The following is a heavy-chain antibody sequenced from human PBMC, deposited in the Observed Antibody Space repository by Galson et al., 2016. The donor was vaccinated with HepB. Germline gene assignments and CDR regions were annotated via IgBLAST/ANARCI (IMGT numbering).Heavy chain of an antibody. V-gene: IGHV3-15*01. CDR3: TTDEWV. CDR1: GFTFTNAW. J-gene: IGHJ4*02. CDR2: IKSKTDGGTT. Sequence: SLRLSCATSGFTFTNAWMSWVRQAPWKGLEWVGHIKSKTDGGTTDYAAPVKGRFTISRDDSKDALYLQMNSLKTEDTAVYFCTTDEWVWGQGTLVTVSS. D-gene: IGHD1-26*01.